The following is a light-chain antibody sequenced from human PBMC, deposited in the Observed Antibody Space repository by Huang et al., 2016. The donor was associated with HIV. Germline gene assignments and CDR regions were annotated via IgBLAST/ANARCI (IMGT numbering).Light chain of an antibody. V-gene: IGKV6-21*02. CDR3: NQSSSLPRWT. J-gene: IGKJ1*01. CDR1: PSIGSS. CDR2: DAS. Sequence: EIVLTQSPDFQSVTPKEKVTITCRASPSIGSSLHWYQQTPEQSTKLLIKDASQSISGGPTRFSGSGSGTDFTLTINSLEAEDAATYYCNQSSSLPRWTFGQGTKVEIK.